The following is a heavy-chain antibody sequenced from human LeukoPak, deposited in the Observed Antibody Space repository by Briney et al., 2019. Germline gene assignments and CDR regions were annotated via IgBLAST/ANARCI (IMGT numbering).Heavy chain of an antibody. CDR2: VIPIYGTA. D-gene: IGHD2-15*01. J-gene: IGHJ5*02. CDR1: GDDMNTYA. Sequence: SVKVSCKASGDDMNTYAMSWVRLAPGQGPEWMGVVIPIYGTANYATKFQGRLTITADESTSTAYMELRSLKVEDTAVYYCARVRASATPIWFDPWGQGTLVTVSS. CDR3: ARVRASATPIWFDP. V-gene: IGHV1-69*13.